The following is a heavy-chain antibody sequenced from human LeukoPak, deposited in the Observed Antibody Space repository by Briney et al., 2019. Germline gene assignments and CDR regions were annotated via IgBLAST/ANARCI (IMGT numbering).Heavy chain of an antibody. CDR1: GGPISSTNW. D-gene: IGHD6-13*01. CDR2: IYHSGST. Sequence: PSETLSLTCAVFGGPISSTNWWSWVRQPPGKGLEWIGEIYHSGSTNYNPSLKSRVTISVDTSKNQFSLKLSSVTAADTAVYYCARSITSSWYGDFQHWGQGTLVTVSS. V-gene: IGHV4-4*02. CDR3: ARSITSSWYGDFQH. J-gene: IGHJ1*01.